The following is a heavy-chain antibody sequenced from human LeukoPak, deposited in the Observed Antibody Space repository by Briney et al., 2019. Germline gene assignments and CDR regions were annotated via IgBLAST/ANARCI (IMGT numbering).Heavy chain of an antibody. CDR2: IYYSGST. CDR1: GGSISSYY. Sequence: PSETLSLTCTVSGGSISSYYWSWIRQPPGKGLEWIGHIYYSGSTNYNPSLKSRVTISVDTSKNQFSLKLSSVTAADTAVYYCVRTDAAVAGYVFDYWGQGTLATVSS. J-gene: IGHJ4*02. CDR3: VRTDAAVAGYVFDY. D-gene: IGHD6-19*01. V-gene: IGHV4-59*01.